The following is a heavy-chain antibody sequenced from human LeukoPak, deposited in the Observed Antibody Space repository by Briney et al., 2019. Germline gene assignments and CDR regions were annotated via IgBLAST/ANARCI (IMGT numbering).Heavy chain of an antibody. CDR2: INPNSGGT. D-gene: IGHD6-13*01. Sequence: ASVKVSCKASGYTFTGYYMHWVRQAPGQGLEWMGWINPNSGGTNYAQKFQGRVTMTRDTSISTAYMELSSLRSEDTAVYYCARRLYSSSWYGDAFDIWGQGTMVTVSS. CDR3: ARRLYSSSWYGDAFDI. J-gene: IGHJ3*02. CDR1: GYTFTGYY. V-gene: IGHV1-2*02.